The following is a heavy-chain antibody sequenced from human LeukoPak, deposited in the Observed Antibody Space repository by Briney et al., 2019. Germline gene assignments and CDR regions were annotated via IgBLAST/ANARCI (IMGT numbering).Heavy chain of an antibody. CDR3: ASSNGSLDY. D-gene: IGHD1-26*01. J-gene: IGHJ4*02. CDR2: IDSRSTI. Sequence: GGSLRLSCAASGFTFSTYSMNWVRHGPGKGLEWVSYIDSRSTIYYADSVKGRFTISRDNAKNSLYLQMNSLRDEDTAVYYCASSNGSLDYWGQGTLVTVSS. V-gene: IGHV3-48*02. CDR1: GFTFSTYS.